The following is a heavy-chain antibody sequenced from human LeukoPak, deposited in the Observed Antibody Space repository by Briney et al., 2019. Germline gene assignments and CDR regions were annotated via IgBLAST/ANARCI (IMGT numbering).Heavy chain of an antibody. D-gene: IGHD7-27*01. CDR2: IYSGGST. CDR1: GFTVSSKY. V-gene: IGHV3-66*01. CDR3: VFRQDLRLGTARDY. Sequence: GGSLRLSCAASGFTVSSKYMSWVRQAPGEGLEWVSVIYSGGSTKYADSVKGRFTIFRDNSENTLNLQMSSLSAEDTAVYYCVFRQDLRLGTARDYWGLGTLVTVSS. J-gene: IGHJ4*02.